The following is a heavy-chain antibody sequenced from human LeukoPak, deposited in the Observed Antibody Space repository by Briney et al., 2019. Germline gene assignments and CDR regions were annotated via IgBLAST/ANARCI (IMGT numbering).Heavy chain of an antibody. J-gene: IGHJ6*03. D-gene: IGHD3-10*01. CDR3: TTATPTMVRGKDYYYYMDV. CDR2: IRSKANSYAT. CDR1: GFTFSGSA. V-gene: IGHV3-73*01. Sequence: GGSLRLSCAASGFTFSGSAMHWVRQASGKGLEWVGRIRSKANSYATAYAASVKGRFTISRDDSKNTAYLQMNSLKTEDTAVYYCTTATPTMVRGKDYYYYMDVWGKGTTVTVSS.